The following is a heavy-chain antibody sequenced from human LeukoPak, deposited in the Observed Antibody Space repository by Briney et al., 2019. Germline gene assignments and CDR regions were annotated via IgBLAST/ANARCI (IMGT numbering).Heavy chain of an antibody. V-gene: IGHV3-74*01. Sequence: PGGSLRLSCAASGFTFRNYWMHWVRQAPGKGLVWVSRIYSDGSSTNYADSVKGRFTISRDNAKNTLYLQMNSLRAEDTAVYYCVRRDSSGCYSYWGQGTLVTVSS. CDR1: GFTFRNYW. CDR2: IYSDGSST. J-gene: IGHJ4*02. CDR3: VRRDSSGCYSY. D-gene: IGHD3-22*01.